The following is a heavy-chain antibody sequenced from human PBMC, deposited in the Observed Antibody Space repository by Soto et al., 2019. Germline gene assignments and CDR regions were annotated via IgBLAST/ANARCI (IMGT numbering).Heavy chain of an antibody. D-gene: IGHD2-2*02. V-gene: IGHV3-21*01. CDR1: GFTFSSYS. Sequence: EVQLVESGGGLVKPGGSLRLSCAASGFTFSSYSMNWVRQAPGKGLEWVSSISSSSSYIYYADSVKGRFTISRDNAQNSLYLQMNSLRAEDTAVYYYAVDGCSSTSCYRDYWGQGTLVTVSS. CDR2: ISSSSSYI. J-gene: IGHJ4*02. CDR3: AVDGCSSTSCYRDY.